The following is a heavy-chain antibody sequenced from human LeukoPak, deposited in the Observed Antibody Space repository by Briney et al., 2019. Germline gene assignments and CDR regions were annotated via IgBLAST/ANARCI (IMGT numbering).Heavy chain of an antibody. D-gene: IGHD2-15*01. CDR1: GYTFTGCY. J-gene: IGHJ4*02. CDR2: INPNTGGT. Sequence: ASVKVPCKASGYTFTGCYIHWVRQAPGQGLEWMGWINPNTGGTHYAQNFQGRVTMTRDTSITTAYMELSRLISDDTALYYCATLGGHSLAAQSGYWGQGTLVTVSS. CDR3: ATLGGHSLAAQSGY. V-gene: IGHV1-2*02.